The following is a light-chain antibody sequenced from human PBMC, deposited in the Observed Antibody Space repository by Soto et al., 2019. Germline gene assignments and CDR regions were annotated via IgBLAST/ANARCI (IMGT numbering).Light chain of an antibody. V-gene: IGKV3-11*01. Sequence: IVLTQAPGTLSLSPGERATLSCRASQSVSRYLTLYQQKPGQAPRLLIYDASNRATGMPARCSGSGSGTDFTLTISSLEPEDFAVYYCQQRSNWPPLTFGGGTKVDIK. J-gene: IGKJ4*01. CDR2: DAS. CDR1: QSVSRY. CDR3: QQRSNWPPLT.